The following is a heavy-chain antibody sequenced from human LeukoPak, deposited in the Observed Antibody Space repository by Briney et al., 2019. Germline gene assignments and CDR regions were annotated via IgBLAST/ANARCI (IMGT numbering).Heavy chain of an antibody. J-gene: IGHJ4*02. Sequence: GGSLRLSCAASGFTFSSYAMHWVRQAPGKGLEWVAVISYDGSNKYYADSVKGRFTISRDNSKNTLYLQMNSLRAEDTAVYYCARDWDVDTAMVAYWGQGTLVTVSS. D-gene: IGHD5-18*01. CDR3: ARDWDVDTAMVAY. V-gene: IGHV3-30-3*01. CDR2: ISYDGSNK. CDR1: GFTFSSYA.